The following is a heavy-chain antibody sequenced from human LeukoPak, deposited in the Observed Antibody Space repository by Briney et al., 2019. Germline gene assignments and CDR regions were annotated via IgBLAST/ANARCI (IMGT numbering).Heavy chain of an antibody. Sequence: GGSLRLSCAASGFTFSSYEMDWVRRAPGKGLEWVSYIGSSGGSRYYADSVKGRFISSRDNAKSSFYLQMNSLRVEDTAIYYCAREDGDAFDIWGQGTMVSVSS. J-gene: IGHJ3*02. CDR1: GFTFSSYE. V-gene: IGHV3-48*03. CDR3: AREDGDAFDI. D-gene: IGHD5-24*01. CDR2: IGSSGGSR.